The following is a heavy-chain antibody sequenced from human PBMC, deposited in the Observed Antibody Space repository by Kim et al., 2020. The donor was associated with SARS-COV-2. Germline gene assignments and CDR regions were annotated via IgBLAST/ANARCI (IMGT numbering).Heavy chain of an antibody. V-gene: IGHV3-7*01. CDR2: IKQDGSEK. J-gene: IGHJ4*02. Sequence: GGSLRLSCAASGFTFSSYWMSWVRQAPGKGLEWVANIKQDGSEKYYVDSVKGRFTISRDNAKNSLYLQMNSLRAEDTAVYYCARDPLQGLGWFGELLEGVFDYWGQGTLVTVSS. CDR3: ARDPLQGLGWFGELLEGVFDY. D-gene: IGHD3-10*01. CDR1: GFTFSSYW.